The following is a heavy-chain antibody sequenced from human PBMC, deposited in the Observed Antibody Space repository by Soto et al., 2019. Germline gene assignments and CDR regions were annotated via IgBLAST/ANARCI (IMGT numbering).Heavy chain of an antibody. J-gene: IGHJ4*02. CDR2: MSGGMGNNT. CDR1: GFTLTTYA. D-gene: IGHD3-10*01. V-gene: IGHV3-23*01. Sequence: EVQLLESGGGSVQAGGSLRLSCVASGFTLTTYAMNWVRQPPGKELEWVSDMSGGMGNNTYYADSVKGPFTISRDNSRNKLYLQFTILRVEDTADYYCENIRGFGGKGTLVTVSS. CDR3: ENIRGF.